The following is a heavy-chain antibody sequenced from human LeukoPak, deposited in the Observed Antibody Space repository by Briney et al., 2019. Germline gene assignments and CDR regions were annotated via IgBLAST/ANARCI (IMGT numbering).Heavy chain of an antibody. CDR2: MNPNSGNT. V-gene: IGHV1-8*02. CDR1: GYTFTDYY. CDR3: ARGFNDYVWGSYRSAYYYYMDV. Sequence: ASVKVSCKASGYTFTDYYMHWVRQAPGQGLEWMGWMNPNSGNTGYAQKFQGRVTMTRNTSISTAYMELSSLRSEDTAVYYCARGFNDYVWGSYRSAYYYYMDVWGKGTTVTISS. D-gene: IGHD3-16*02. J-gene: IGHJ6*03.